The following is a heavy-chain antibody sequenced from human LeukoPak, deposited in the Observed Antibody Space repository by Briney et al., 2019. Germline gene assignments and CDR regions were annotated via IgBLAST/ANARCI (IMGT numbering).Heavy chain of an antibody. Sequence: ASVKVSCKASGGTFSSYAISWVRQAPGQRLEWMGGIIPIFGTANYAQKFQGRVTITADESTSTAYMELSSLRSEDTAVYYCASSGGGYDILTGYPKGPFDYWGQGTLVTVSS. V-gene: IGHV1-69*13. CDR1: GGTFSSYA. CDR3: ASSGGGYDILTGYPKGPFDY. J-gene: IGHJ4*02. D-gene: IGHD3-9*01. CDR2: IIPIFGTA.